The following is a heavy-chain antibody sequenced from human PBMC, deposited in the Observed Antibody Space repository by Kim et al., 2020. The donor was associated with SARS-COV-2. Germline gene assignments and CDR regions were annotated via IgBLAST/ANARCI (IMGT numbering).Heavy chain of an antibody. Sequence: GGSLRLSCAASGFTFGDYAMHWVRQAPGKGLEWVSGISWNSGSIGYADSVKGRFTISRDNAKNSLYLQMNSLRAEDTALYYCAKDLPYDFWSGYYDYWGQGTLVTVSS. CDR1: GFTFGDYA. D-gene: IGHD3-3*01. CDR3: AKDLPYDFWSGYYDY. V-gene: IGHV3-9*01. CDR2: ISWNSGSI. J-gene: IGHJ4*02.